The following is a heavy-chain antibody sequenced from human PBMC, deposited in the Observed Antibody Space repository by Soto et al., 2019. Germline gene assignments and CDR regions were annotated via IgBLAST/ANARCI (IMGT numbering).Heavy chain of an antibody. CDR2: IKSKTDGGTT. CDR1: GFTFSNAW. J-gene: IGHJ4*02. CDR3: TTRLVGATLDFDY. Sequence: EVQLVESGGGLVKPGGSLRLSCAASGFTFSNAWMNWVRQAPGKGLEWVGRIKSKTDGGTTDYAAPVKGRVTISRDDSKNTLYLQMNSLKTEDTAVYYCTTRLVGATLDFDYWGQGTLVTVSS. D-gene: IGHD1-26*01. V-gene: IGHV3-15*07.